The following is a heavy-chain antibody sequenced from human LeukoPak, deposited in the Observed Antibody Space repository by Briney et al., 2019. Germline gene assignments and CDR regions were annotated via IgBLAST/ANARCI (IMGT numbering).Heavy chain of an antibody. CDR3: ARDGPRYRWMQLWYLDY. Sequence: GGSLRLSCAASGFTFSSYAMHWVRQAPGKGLEWVAVISYDGSNKYYADSVKGRFTISRDNSKNTLYLQMNSLRAEDAAVYYCARDGPRYRWMQLWYLDYWGQGTLVTVSS. V-gene: IGHV3-30-3*01. D-gene: IGHD5-18*01. CDR2: ISYDGSNK. CDR1: GFTFSSYA. J-gene: IGHJ4*02.